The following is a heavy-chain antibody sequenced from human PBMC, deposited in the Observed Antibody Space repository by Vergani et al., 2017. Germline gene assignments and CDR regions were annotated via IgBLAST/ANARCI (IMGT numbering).Heavy chain of an antibody. D-gene: IGHD2-2*01. CDR1: GFTFSACP. CDR3: ARLSYDTTPYLQGGYAC. V-gene: IGHV3-23*01. J-gene: IGHJ4*02. Sequence: EVQLLQSGGGVIQPGGSVRLSCAASGFTFSACPMTWVRQAPGKGLEWVSAISARYPSTYYADSVKGRFTISRDNSKNMLYLQMNSLRAEDTAVYYCARLSYDTTPYLQGGYACWGQGALVSVSS. CDR2: ISARYPST.